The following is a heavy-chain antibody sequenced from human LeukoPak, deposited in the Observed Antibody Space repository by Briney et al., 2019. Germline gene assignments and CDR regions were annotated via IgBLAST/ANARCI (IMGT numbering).Heavy chain of an antibody. J-gene: IGHJ4*02. D-gene: IGHD1-26*01. CDR3: ARDMDSGPDLFDY. CDR2: INPNSGDT. V-gene: IGHV1-2*02. CDR1: GYSFNDFY. Sequence: ASVKVSCKASGYSFNDFYMHWVRQAPGQGLEWMGWINPNSGDTDYAQKFQGRVTMTRDTSISTAYMELSRLRSDDTAVYYCARDMDSGPDLFDYWGQGTLVTVSS.